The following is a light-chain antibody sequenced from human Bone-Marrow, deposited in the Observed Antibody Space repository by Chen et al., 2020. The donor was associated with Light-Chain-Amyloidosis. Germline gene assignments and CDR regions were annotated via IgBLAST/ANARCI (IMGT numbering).Light chain of an antibody. V-gene: IGLV2-8*01. Sequence: SAPTQPPSPSGSPGHSVTISCTGSSSDVGGYDYVSWYQQHPGKVPKVVIYEVSKRPSGVPDRFSGSKSGNTASLTVSGLQAEDEADYYCCSYAGSNNLLFGGGTKLTVL. J-gene: IGLJ2*01. CDR1: SSDVGGYDY. CDR2: EVS. CDR3: CSYAGSNNLL.